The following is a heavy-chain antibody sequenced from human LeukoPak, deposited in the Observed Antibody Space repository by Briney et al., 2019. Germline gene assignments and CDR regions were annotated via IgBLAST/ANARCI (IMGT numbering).Heavy chain of an antibody. Sequence: GGSLRLSCAASGFTFSSYSMNWVRQAPGKGLEWVSSTSSSSYIYYADSVKGRFTISRDNAKNSLYLQMNSLRAEDTAVYYCASWRAVAIDYWGQGTLVTVSS. CDR3: ASWRAVAIDY. CDR1: GFTFSSYS. V-gene: IGHV3-21*01. D-gene: IGHD6-19*01. CDR2: TSSSSYI. J-gene: IGHJ4*02.